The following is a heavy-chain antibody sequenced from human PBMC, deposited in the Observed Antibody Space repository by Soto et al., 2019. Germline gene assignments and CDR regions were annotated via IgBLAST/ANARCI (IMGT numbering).Heavy chain of an antibody. V-gene: IGHV3-23*01. D-gene: IGHD1-26*01. CDR2: FSGSGGST. Sequence: GGSLRLSCAASGFTFSSYAMSWVRQAPGKGLEWVSTFSGSGGSTYYADSVKGRFTISRDNSQSTLYLQMNSLRAEDTAVYYCAKGSHLGARDPPLVVHWGQGTLVTVSS. J-gene: IGHJ4*02. CDR1: GFTFSSYA. CDR3: AKGSHLGARDPPLVVH.